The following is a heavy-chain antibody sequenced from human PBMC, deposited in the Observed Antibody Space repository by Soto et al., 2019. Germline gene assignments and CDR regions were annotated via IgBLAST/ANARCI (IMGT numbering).Heavy chain of an antibody. CDR2: IYWDDDQ. CDR1: GFSFSVNGVA. J-gene: IGHJ4*02. V-gene: IGHV2-5*02. Sequence: QITLKESGPTLVKPTQTLTLTCTFSGFSFSVNGVAVGWIRQPPGQALEWLALIYWDDDQRYNPSLKDRLTIXKXPSRNQVVLTMTNMDPVDTATYYCAHKRDVSRGFKYWGQGTLVTVSS. CDR3: AHKRDVSRGFKY. D-gene: IGHD3-10*01.